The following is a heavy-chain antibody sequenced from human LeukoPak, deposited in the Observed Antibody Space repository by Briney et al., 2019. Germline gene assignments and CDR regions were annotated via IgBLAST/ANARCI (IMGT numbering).Heavy chain of an antibody. CDR1: GGSISSYY. Sequence: PSETLSLTCTVSGGSISSYYWSWIRQPPGKGLEWIGYIYYSGSTNYNPSLKSRVTISVDTSKSQFSLKLSSVTAADTAVYYCAKDPGWWYCSSTSCLAFDYWGQGTLVTVSS. CDR2: IYYSGST. J-gene: IGHJ4*02. CDR3: AKDPGWWYCSSTSCLAFDY. D-gene: IGHD2-2*01. V-gene: IGHV4-59*12.